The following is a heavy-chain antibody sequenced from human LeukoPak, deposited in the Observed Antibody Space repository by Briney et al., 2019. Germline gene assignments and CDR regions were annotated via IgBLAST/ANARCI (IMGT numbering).Heavy chain of an antibody. CDR1: GFTFINYA. CDR3: AKGTISSGWY. V-gene: IGHV3-23*01. Sequence: GSLRLSCAASGFTFINYAMSWVRQAPGKGLEWVSAISGSGGSIYYADSVKGRFTISRDNSKNTLYLQMNSLRAEDTAVYYCAKGTISSGWYWGQGTLVTVSS. D-gene: IGHD6-19*01. CDR2: ISGSGGSI. J-gene: IGHJ4*02.